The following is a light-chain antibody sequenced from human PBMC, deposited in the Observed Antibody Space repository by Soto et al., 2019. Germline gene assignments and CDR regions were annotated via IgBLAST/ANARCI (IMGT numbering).Light chain of an antibody. J-gene: IGKJ4*01. V-gene: IGKV2-28*01. CDR1: QSLLYGNGYNY. CDR2: LGS. Sequence: DIVMTQSPLFLPVTPGEPASISCRSSQSLLYGNGYNYWDWYLQKPGQSPQLLIYLGSNRASGVPDRFRGSGSGTDFTLRISRVEAEDGGVYYCMQALETPRTCGGGTKVEMK. CDR3: MQALETPRT.